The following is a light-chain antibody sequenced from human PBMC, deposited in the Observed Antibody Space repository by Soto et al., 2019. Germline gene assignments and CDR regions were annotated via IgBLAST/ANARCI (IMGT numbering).Light chain of an antibody. V-gene: IGKV1-17*03. Sequence: DILMTQSPSAISASLGDRVTITCRASQGVSISLAWFQQQPGKVPQRLIYAASSLQSGVPSRFSGSGSGTEFTLTISSLQPEDSATYYCLQHNSYPHTFGQGTKVEIK. CDR3: LQHNSYPHT. J-gene: IGKJ2*01. CDR1: QGVSIS. CDR2: AAS.